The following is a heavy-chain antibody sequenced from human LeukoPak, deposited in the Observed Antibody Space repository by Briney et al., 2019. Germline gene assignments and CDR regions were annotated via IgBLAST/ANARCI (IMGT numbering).Heavy chain of an antibody. Sequence: SVKVSCKASAGTFSSYAISWVRQAPGQGLGWMGGIIPIFGTANYAQKFQGRVTTTADKSTSTAYMELSSLRSEHTAVYYCARTGDGSDYFDYWGQGTLVTVSS. J-gene: IGHJ4*02. V-gene: IGHV1-69*06. CDR2: IIPIFGTA. D-gene: IGHD5-24*01. CDR1: AGTFSSYA. CDR3: ARTGDGSDYFDY.